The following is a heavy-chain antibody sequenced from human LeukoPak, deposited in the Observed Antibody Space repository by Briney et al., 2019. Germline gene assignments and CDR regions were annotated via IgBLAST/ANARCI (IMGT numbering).Heavy chain of an antibody. V-gene: IGHV4-34*01. CDR1: GGSFSGYY. Sequence: SETLSLTCAVYGGSFSGYYWSWIRQPPGKGLEWIGEINHSGSTNYNPSLKSRVTISVDTSKNQFSLKLSSVTAADTAVYYCSRRRNFDYWGQGTLVTVSS. J-gene: IGHJ4*02. CDR2: INHSGST. CDR3: SRRRNFDY.